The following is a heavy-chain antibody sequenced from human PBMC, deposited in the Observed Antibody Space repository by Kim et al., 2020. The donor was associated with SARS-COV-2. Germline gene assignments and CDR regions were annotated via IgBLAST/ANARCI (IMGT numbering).Heavy chain of an antibody. D-gene: IGHD6-6*01. CDR3: ARIRDSSSSGAFDY. V-gene: IGHV1-69*02. J-gene: IGHJ4*02. Sequence: AQKFQGRVTITADKSTSTAYMELSSLRSEDTAVYYCARIRDSSSSGAFDYWGQGTLVTVSS.